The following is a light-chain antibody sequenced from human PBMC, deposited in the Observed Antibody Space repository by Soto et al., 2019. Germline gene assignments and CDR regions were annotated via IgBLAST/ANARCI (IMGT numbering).Light chain of an antibody. CDR2: EVN. CDR3: SSFTTRSTLAV. CDR1: NSDIGNFNS. V-gene: IGLV2-14*01. J-gene: IGLJ1*01. Sequence: QSVLTQPDSVSGSPGQSITISCTGTNSDIGNFNSVSWYQHHPGKAPKMIIYEVNNRASGVSIRFSGSKSGNTASLTISGLQPEDEADYHCSSFTTRSTLAVFGSGTKLTVL.